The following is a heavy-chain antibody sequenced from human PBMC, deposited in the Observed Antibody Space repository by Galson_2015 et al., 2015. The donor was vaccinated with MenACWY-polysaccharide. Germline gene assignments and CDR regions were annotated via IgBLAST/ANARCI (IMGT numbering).Heavy chain of an antibody. CDR1: RFNFNTNW. CDR3: ARDPNWGNSFGP. J-gene: IGHJ5*02. V-gene: IGHV3-7*01. D-gene: IGHD7-27*01. CDR2: INPDGSQT. Sequence: RLSCAASRFNFNTNWMTWVRQAPGKGLEWVALINPDGSQTEYVDSVKGRFAISRDNSKNSLFLQMNRLRAEDTAVYYCARDPNWGNSFGPWGQGTLVTVSS.